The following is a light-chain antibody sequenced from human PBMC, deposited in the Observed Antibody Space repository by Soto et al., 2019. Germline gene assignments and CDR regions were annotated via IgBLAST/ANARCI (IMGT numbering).Light chain of an antibody. CDR1: QSVNNY. CDR2: DAS. J-gene: IGKJ5*01. V-gene: IGKV3-11*01. Sequence: EIVLTQSQSTLSLSPGERATLSCRASQSVNNYLAWYQQKPGQPPRLLIFDASVRATGVPARFSGSGSATDFTLTITSLEPEDFAVYYCQHRAIWPVSFGQGTRLEIK. CDR3: QHRAIWPVS.